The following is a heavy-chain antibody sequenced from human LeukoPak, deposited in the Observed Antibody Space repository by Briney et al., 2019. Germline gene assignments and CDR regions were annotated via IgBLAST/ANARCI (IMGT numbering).Heavy chain of an antibody. CDR1: GFTFSNAW. Sequence: GGSLRLSCAASGFTFSNAWMSWVRQAPGKGLEWVGRIKSKTDGGTTDYAAPVKGRFTISRDDSKNTLYLQMNSLKTEDTAVYYCTTRCGSTSCKYFDYWGQGTLVTVSS. D-gene: IGHD2-2*01. V-gene: IGHV3-15*01. CDR3: TTRCGSTSCKYFDY. CDR2: IKSKTDGGTT. J-gene: IGHJ4*02.